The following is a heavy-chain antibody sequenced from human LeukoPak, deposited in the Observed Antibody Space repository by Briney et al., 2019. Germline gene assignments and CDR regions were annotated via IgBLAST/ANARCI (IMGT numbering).Heavy chain of an antibody. CDR3: ARESSGRYGDYTYLFDP. CDR2: IYHSGST. Sequence: SETLSLTCTVSGYSISSGYYWGWIRQPPGKGLEWIGSIYHSGSTYYNPSLKSRVTISVDTSKNQFSLKLSSVTAADTAVYYCARESSGRYGDYTYLFDPWGQGTLVTVS. CDR1: GYSISSGYY. D-gene: IGHD4-17*01. V-gene: IGHV4-38-2*02. J-gene: IGHJ5*02.